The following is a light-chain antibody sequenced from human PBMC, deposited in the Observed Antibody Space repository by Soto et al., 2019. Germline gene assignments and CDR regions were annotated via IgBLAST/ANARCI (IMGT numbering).Light chain of an antibody. V-gene: IGLV2-14*01. CDR2: EVS. CDR1: SSDVGGYNY. Sequence: QSALTQPASVSGSAGQSITIACTGTSSDVGGYNYVSWYQQHPGKAPKLMIYEVSNRPSGVSNRSSGSKSDNTASLTISGLQAEDEADYYCSSYTSFSTYVFGTGTKVTVL. CDR3: SSYTSFSTYV. J-gene: IGLJ1*01.